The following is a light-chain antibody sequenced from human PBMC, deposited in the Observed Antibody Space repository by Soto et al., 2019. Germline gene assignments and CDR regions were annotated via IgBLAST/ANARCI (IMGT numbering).Light chain of an antibody. CDR3: SSSAGIYHYLV. CDR2: EVN. CDR1: SSDIGGYNS. V-gene: IGLV2-8*01. Sequence: QSALTQPPSASGSPGQSVTISCTGTSSDIGGYNSVSWYQQHPGKAPRLMIYEVNKRPSGGTDRFSGSKSGYTASLTVSGLQTEDEAFYYCSSSAGIYHYLVFGGGTKLTVL. J-gene: IGLJ3*02.